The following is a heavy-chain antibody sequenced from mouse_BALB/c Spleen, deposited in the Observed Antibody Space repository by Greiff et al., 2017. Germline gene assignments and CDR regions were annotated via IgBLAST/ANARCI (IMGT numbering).Heavy chain of an antibody. V-gene: IGHV5-17*02. CDR3: SRATYGNYVCWFAY. J-gene: IGHJ3*01. Sequence: EVQVVESGGGLVQPGGSRKLSCAASGFTFSSFGMHWVRQAPEKGLEWVAYISSGSSTIYYADTVKGRFTISRDNPKNTLFLQMTSLRSEDTAMYDCSRATYGNYVCWFAYWGQGTLVTVSA. D-gene: IGHD2-1*01. CDR1: GFTFSSFG. CDR2: ISSGSSTI.